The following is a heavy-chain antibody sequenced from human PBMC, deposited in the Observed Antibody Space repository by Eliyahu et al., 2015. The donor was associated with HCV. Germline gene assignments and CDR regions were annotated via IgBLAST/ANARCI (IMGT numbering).Heavy chain of an antibody. CDR2: IGSSGRTM. CDR3: AGSNWYGDYYFGLDV. CDR1: GFTLSNFE. J-gene: IGHJ6*02. V-gene: IGHV3-48*03. Sequence: EVQLVESGGGLVQPLGSLRLSCAASGFTLSNFEMNWVRQAPGRGLGWXAXIGSSGRTMXYGGTVKGRFTVSRDSAKNSLYLQMNRLRVEDTAVYYCAGSNWYGDYYFGLDVWGQGTTVTVSS. D-gene: IGHD6-13*01.